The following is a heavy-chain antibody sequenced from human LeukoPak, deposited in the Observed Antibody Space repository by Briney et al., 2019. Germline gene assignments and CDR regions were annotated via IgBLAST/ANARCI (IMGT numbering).Heavy chain of an antibody. CDR1: SRTFSSYG. Sequence: ASVTVSCKASSRTFSSYGIGWVRQAPGQGLEWMGWTSGYKGKTNYAQKFQGRVTTTTDTSTRTAYMELRSLRSDDTAVYYCARDNGDYNFDYWGQGTLVTVSS. V-gene: IGHV1-18*01. J-gene: IGHJ4*02. CDR2: TSGYKGKT. D-gene: IGHD4-17*01. CDR3: ARDNGDYNFDY.